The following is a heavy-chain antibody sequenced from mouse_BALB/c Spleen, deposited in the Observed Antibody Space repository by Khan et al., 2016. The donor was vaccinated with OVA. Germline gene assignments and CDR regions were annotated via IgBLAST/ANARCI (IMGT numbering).Heavy chain of an antibody. CDR1: GYSITSDYA. Sequence: EVQLQESGPGLVKPSQSLSLTCTVTGYSITSDYAWNWIRQFPGNKLEWMGYISYSGSTSYNPSLKSRISITRDTSKNQFFLQLNSVTTEDTATYYCARLLRLPGYYAMDYWGQGTSVTVSS. D-gene: IGHD1-2*01. CDR3: ARLLRLPGYYAMDY. V-gene: IGHV3-2*02. CDR2: ISYSGST. J-gene: IGHJ4*01.